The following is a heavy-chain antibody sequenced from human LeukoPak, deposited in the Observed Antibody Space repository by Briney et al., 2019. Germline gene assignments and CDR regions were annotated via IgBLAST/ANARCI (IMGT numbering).Heavy chain of an antibody. J-gene: IGHJ5*02. D-gene: IGHD6-19*01. Sequence: ASVKVSCKVSGYTLTELSMHWVRQAPGQGLEWMGGFDPEDGETSYAQKFQGRVTMTEDTSTDTAYMELSSLRSEDTAVYYCVIECSEGRGWWFVPLGEGTLVAVSS. CDR3: VIECSEGRGWWFVP. V-gene: IGHV1-24*01. CDR2: FDPEDGET. CDR1: GYTLTELS.